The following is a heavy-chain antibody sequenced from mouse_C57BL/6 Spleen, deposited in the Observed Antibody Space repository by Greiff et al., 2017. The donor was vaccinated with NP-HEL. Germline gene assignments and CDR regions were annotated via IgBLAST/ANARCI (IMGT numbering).Heavy chain of an antibody. V-gene: IGHV1-61*01. J-gene: IGHJ4*01. D-gene: IGHD1-1*02. CDR3: ARGIWGYAMDY. Sequence: VQLQQPGAELVRPGSSVKLSCKASGYTFTSYWMDWVKQRPGQGLEWIGNIYPSDSETHYNQKFKDKATLTVDKSSSTAYMQLSSLTSEDSAVYYCARGIWGYAMDYWGQGTSVTVSS. CDR2: IYPSDSET. CDR1: GYTFTSYW.